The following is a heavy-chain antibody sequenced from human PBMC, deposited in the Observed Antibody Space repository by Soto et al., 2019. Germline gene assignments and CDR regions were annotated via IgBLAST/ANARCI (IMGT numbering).Heavy chain of an antibody. V-gene: IGHV3-7*05. CDR2: IKQDGSEK. D-gene: IGHD3-3*01. CDR3: ARVSRFLEWLPTAPNWFDP. CDR1: GFTFSSYW. Sequence: GSLRLSCAASGFTFSSYWMSWVRQAPGKGLEWVANIKQDGSEKYYVDSVKGRFTISRDNAKNSLYLQMNSLRAEDTAVYYCARVSRFLEWLPTAPNWFDPWGQGTLVTVSS. J-gene: IGHJ5*02.